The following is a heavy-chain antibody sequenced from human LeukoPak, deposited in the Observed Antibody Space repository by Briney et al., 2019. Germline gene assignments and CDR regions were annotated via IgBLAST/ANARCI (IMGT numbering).Heavy chain of an antibody. V-gene: IGHV3-23*01. CDR1: GSTFSSYA. CDR3: AKDPGNDYVWGSY. D-gene: IGHD3-16*01. J-gene: IGHJ3*01. CDR2: ISGSGGST. Sequence: PGGSLRLSCAASGSTFSSYAMSWVRQAPGKGLEWVSAISGSGGSTYYADSVKGRFTTSRDNSKNTLYLQMNSLRAEDTAVYYCAKDPGNDYVWGSYWGQGTMVTVSS.